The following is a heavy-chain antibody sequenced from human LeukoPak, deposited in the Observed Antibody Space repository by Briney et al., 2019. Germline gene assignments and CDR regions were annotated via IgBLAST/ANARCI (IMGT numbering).Heavy chain of an antibody. J-gene: IGHJ3*02. CDR2: ISSSSNAI. V-gene: IGHV3-48*01. CDR1: GLAFTTSA. CDR3: ARGRDHAFDI. Sequence: GGSLRLSCAASGLAFTTSAMNWVRQTPGKGLEWLSFISSSSNAIYYGDSVRGRFTISRDNVKNSLYLQMNSLRAEDTAIYFCARGRDHAFDIWGQGTRVTVSS.